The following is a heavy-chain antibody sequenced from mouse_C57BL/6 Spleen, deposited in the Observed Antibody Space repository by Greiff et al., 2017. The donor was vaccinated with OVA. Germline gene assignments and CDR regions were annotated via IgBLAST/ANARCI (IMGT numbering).Heavy chain of an antibody. CDR1: GYTFTSYW. V-gene: IGHV1-69*01. J-gene: IGHJ4*01. D-gene: IGHD2-2*01. CDR2: IDPSDSYT. Sequence: VQLQQPGAELEMPGASVKLSCKASGYTFTSYWMHWVKQRPGQGLEWIGEIDPSDSYTNYNQKFKGKSTLTVDKSSSTAYMQLSSLTSEDSAVYYCARGGLRLHYYAMDYWGQGTSVTVSS. CDR3: ARGGLRLHYYAMDY.